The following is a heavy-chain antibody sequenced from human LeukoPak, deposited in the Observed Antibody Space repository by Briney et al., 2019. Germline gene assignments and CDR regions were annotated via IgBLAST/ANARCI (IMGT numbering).Heavy chain of an antibody. D-gene: IGHD1-26*01. J-gene: IGHJ4*02. V-gene: IGHV4-59*01. CDR3: ARAFKVGAIEN. CDR2: IYYSGST. CDR1: GGSISSYY. Sequence: SETLSLTCSVSGGSISSYYWSWIRQPPGKQLEWIGYIYYSGSTNYNPSLKSRVTISVDTSKNQFSLKLSSVTAADTAVYYCARAFKVGAIENWGQGTLVTVSS.